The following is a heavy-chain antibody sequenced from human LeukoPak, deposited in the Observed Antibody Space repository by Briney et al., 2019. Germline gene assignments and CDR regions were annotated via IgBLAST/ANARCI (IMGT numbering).Heavy chain of an antibody. V-gene: IGHV1-69*01. D-gene: IGHD3-22*01. CDR3: ARDASIYDSRAYYYLW. CDR2: IIPVFRTT. J-gene: IGHJ4*02. Sequence: SVKVSCKASGGTFSRYAISWVRQAPGQGLEWMGGIIPVFRTTNYAQKFQGRVTITADESTSTAYMELSSLRSEDTAVYYCARDASIYDSRAYYYLWWGQGTLVTVSS. CDR1: GGTFSRYA.